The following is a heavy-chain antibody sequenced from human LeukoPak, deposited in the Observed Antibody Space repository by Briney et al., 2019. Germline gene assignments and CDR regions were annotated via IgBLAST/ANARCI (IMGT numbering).Heavy chain of an antibody. D-gene: IGHD6-19*01. V-gene: IGHV3-33*06. CDR3: AKAQGWEGYSGGWFDY. Sequence: SGGSLRLSCAASGFTFSSYGMHWVRQAPGKGLEWVAVIWYDGSNKYYADSVKGRFTISRDNSKNTLYLQMNSLRAEDTAVYYCAKAQGWEGYSGGWFDYWGQGTLVTVSS. CDR1: GFTFSSYG. CDR2: IWYDGSNK. J-gene: IGHJ4*02.